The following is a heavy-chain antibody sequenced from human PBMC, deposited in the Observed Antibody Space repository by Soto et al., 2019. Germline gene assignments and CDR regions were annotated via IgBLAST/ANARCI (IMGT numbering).Heavy chain of an antibody. V-gene: IGHV1-8*01. Sequence: QVRLVQSGDEVKKPGASVKVSCKASGYTFSSYDINWVRQATGQGLEWMGWLNPNSGDTGYAQKFQGRVTLTRNTSINTAYIELSSLTSDDTAVYYCATSGGGWYLYWGQGTLVTVSS. J-gene: IGHJ4*02. CDR1: GYTFSSYD. CDR2: LNPNSGDT. CDR3: ATSGGGWYLY. D-gene: IGHD6-19*01.